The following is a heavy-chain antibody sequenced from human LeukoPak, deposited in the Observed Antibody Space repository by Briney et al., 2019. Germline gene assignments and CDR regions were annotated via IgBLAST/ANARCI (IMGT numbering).Heavy chain of an antibody. CDR1: GFTFSDYY. CDR2: ISSSGSTI. Sequence: PGGSLRLSCAASGFTFSDYYMSWIRQAPGKGLEWVSYISSSGSTIYYADSVKGRFTISRDNAKNSLYLQMNSLRAEDTAVYYCARDWEDIVVLPAAIAGVNWFDPWGQGTLVTVSS. J-gene: IGHJ5*02. CDR3: ARDWEDIVVLPAAIAGVNWFDP. V-gene: IGHV3-11*04. D-gene: IGHD2-2*01.